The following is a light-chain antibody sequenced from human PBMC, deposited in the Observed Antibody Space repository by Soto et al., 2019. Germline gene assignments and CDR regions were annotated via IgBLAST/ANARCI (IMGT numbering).Light chain of an antibody. Sequence: DIVLTQSPGTLSLSPGERATLACRASQSVSSTFFAWYQQKPGQAPRLLMFGASNRATGIPDRFSGSGSGTDFTLTISRLETEDFAMYYCQQYGSSPRGTGGQGTKVEVK. V-gene: IGKV3-20*01. CDR3: QQYGSSPRGT. J-gene: IGKJ1*01. CDR2: GAS. CDR1: QSVSSTF.